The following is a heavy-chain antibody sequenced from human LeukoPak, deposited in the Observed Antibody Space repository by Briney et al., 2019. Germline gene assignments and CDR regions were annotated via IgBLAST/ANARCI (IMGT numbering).Heavy chain of an antibody. CDR3: ARVDTAMGGYFDY. CDR1: GGSISSYY. V-gene: IGHV4-59*01. D-gene: IGHD5-18*01. J-gene: IGHJ4*02. CDR2: IYYSGST. Sequence: PSETLSLTCTVSGGSISSYYWSWIRQPPGKGLEWIGYIYYSGSTNYNPSLKSRVTISVDTSKNQFSLKLSSVTAADTAVYYCARVDTAMGGYFDYWGQGTLVTVSS.